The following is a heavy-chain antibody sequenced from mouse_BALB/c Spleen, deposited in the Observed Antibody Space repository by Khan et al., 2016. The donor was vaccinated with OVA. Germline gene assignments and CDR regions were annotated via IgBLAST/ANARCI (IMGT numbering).Heavy chain of an antibody. CDR1: GYTFSSYW. Sequence: VQLQQSGAELMKPGASVKISCKATGYTFSSYWIEWVKQRPGHGLEWIGEILPGSGSTNYNEKFKGKATFTADTSSNTAYMQLSSLTSEDSAVYYWARYIYYGNYGAMDYWGQGTSVTVSS. CDR3: ARYIYYGNYGAMDY. V-gene: IGHV1-9*01. CDR2: ILPGSGST. D-gene: IGHD2-1*01. J-gene: IGHJ4*01.